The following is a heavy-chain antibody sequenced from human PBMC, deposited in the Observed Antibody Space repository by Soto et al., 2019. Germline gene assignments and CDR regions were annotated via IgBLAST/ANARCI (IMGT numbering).Heavy chain of an antibody. CDR1: GGSISSSSYY. V-gene: IGHV4-39*01. Sequence: QLQLQESGPGLVKPSETLSLTCTISGGSISSSSYYWGWIRQPPGKGLEWIGSIYYGGSTYSNPSLKSRVTISVDTSKNQFSLKLTSVTAADTAVYYCARHGQGAGAKEDSWGQGTLVTVSS. CDR2: IYYGGST. CDR3: ARHGQGAGAKEDS. D-gene: IGHD1-26*01. J-gene: IGHJ4*02.